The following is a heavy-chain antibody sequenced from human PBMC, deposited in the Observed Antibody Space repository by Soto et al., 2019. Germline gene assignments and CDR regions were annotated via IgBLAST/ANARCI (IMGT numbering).Heavy chain of an antibody. CDR1: GYTFTSYA. CDR2: INAGNGNT. Sequence: AAVKVSFKASGYTFTSYAMHWVRQAPGQRLEWMGWINAGNGNTKYSQKFQGRVTITRDTSASTAYMELSRLSSEDTAVYYCARLLMDVWGQGTTVTVSS. V-gene: IGHV1-3*01. CDR3: ARLLMDV. J-gene: IGHJ6*02.